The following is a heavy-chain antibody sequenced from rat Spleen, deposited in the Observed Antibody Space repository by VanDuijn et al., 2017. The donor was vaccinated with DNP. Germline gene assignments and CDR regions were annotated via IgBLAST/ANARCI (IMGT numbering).Heavy chain of an antibody. Sequence: EVQLQESGPGLVKPSQSLSLTCSVTGYSITSHYWGWIRQFPGSKMEWIGHISYSGSTTYNPSLKSQISITRDTSKNQFFLHLKSVTTEDTATYYCARWSDYFDYWGQGVMVTVSS. J-gene: IGHJ2*01. V-gene: IGHV3-1*01. CDR2: ISYSGST. CDR3: ARWSDYFDY. CDR1: GYSITSHY.